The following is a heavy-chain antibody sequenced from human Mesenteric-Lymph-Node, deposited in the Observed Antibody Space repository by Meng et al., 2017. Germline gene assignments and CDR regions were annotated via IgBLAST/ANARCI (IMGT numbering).Heavy chain of an antibody. V-gene: IGHV1-46*01. CDR3: ARSYYGSGSYLQYGEDWYFDL. CDR1: GYTFTSYY. J-gene: IGHJ2*01. CDR2: INPSGGST. D-gene: IGHD3-10*01. Sequence: ASVKVSCKASGYTFTSYYMHWVRQAPGQGLEWMGIINPSGGSTSYAQKFQGRVTMTRDTSTSTVYMELSSLRSEDTAVYYCARSYYGSGSYLQYGEDWYFDLWGRGTLVTVSS.